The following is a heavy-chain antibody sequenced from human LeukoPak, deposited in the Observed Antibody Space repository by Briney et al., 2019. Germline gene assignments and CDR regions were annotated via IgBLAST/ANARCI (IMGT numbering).Heavy chain of an antibody. Sequence: GGSLRLSCAASGFAFSSFGMHWVRQAPGKGLEWVAVIWYDGTNKYYADSVKGRFTISRDNSKNTLYLQMNSLRAEDTAVYYCARATVTRWFDPWGQGTLVTVSS. V-gene: IGHV3-33*01. CDR1: GFAFSSFG. CDR3: ARATVTRWFDP. D-gene: IGHD4-17*01. CDR2: IWYDGTNK. J-gene: IGHJ5*02.